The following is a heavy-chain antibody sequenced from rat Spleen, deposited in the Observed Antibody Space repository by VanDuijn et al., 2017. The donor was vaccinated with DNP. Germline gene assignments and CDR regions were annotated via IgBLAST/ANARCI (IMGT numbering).Heavy chain of an antibody. CDR2: IKQDSSII. Sequence: EVKLVESGGGLVQPGRSLKLSCPTSGLNFSDYWMGWVRQAPGKGLEWIGEIKQDSSIINYLPSLNDRFIISRDNAQDSLYLQMSNLGSEDTAIYYYVTRVTGNDNWFAYWGQGTLVTVSS. J-gene: IGHJ3*01. V-gene: IGHV4-2*01. CDR3: VTRVTGNDNWFAY. D-gene: IGHD5-1*01. CDR1: GLNFSDYW.